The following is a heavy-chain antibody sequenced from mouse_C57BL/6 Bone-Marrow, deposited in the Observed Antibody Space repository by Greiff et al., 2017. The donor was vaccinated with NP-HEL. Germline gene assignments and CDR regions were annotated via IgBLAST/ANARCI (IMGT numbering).Heavy chain of an antibody. CDR1: GFNINDYY. CDR3: TTGGFYYYGSTFAY. Sequence: EVKLQQSGAELVRPGASVKLSCTASGFNINDYYMHWVKQRPEQGLEWIGRIDPEDGDTEYAPKFQGKATMTADTSSNTAYLQLSSLTSEDTAVYYCTTGGFYYYGSTFAYWGQGTLVTVSA. CDR2: IDPEDGDT. D-gene: IGHD1-1*01. V-gene: IGHV14-1*01. J-gene: IGHJ3*01.